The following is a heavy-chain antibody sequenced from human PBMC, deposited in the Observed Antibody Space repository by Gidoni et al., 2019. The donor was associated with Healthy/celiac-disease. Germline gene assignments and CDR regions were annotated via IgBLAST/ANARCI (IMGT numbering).Heavy chain of an antibody. CDR2: IKQDGSEK. CDR3: ARGTATITGWFDP. V-gene: IGHV3-7*01. J-gene: IGHJ5*02. Sequence: EVQLVESGGGLVQPGGSLRLSCAASGFTFSSYWMSWVRQAPGKGLEWVANIKQDGSEKYYVDSVKGRFTISRDNAKNSLYLQMNSLRAEDTAVYYCARGTATITGWFDPWGQGTLVTVSS. D-gene: IGHD6-25*01. CDR1: GFTFSSYW.